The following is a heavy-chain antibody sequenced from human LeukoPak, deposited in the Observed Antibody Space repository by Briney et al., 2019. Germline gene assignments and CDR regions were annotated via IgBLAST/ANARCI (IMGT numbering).Heavy chain of an antibody. Sequence: TSETLSLTCPVSGGSISSYYWSWIRQPPGKGLEWIGYIYYSGSTNYNPSLKSRVTISVDTSKNQYSLKLSSVTAADTAVYYCARGDYYDSSGYYSPWGQGTLVTVSS. CDR3: ARGDYYDSSGYYSP. V-gene: IGHV4-59*12. CDR1: GGSISSYY. CDR2: IYYSGST. J-gene: IGHJ5*02. D-gene: IGHD3-22*01.